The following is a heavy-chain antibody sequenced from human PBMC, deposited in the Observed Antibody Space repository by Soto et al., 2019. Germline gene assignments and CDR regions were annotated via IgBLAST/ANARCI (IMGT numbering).Heavy chain of an antibody. CDR3: ARSGNSDLTGTMNGMDV. CDR2: INPNSGGT. J-gene: IGHJ6*02. CDR1: GYTFTGYY. D-gene: IGHD1-7*01. Sequence: ASVKVSCKASGYTFTGYYMHWVRQAPGQGLEWMGWINPNSGGTNYAQKFQGWVTMTRDTSISTAYMELSRLRSDDTAVYYCARSGNSDLTGTMNGMDVWGQGTTVTVSS. V-gene: IGHV1-2*04.